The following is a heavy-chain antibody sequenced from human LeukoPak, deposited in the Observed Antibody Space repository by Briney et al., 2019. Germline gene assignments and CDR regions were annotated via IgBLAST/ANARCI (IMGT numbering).Heavy chain of an antibody. CDR3: GGGLIAGAGSPGGPGDYYFDY. V-gene: IGHV3-48*04. Sequence: PGGSLRLSCAASGFTVSSYSMNWVRQAPGKGLGWVSYISSSSSTIYYADSVKGRFTISRDNAKNSLYLQMNSLRAEDTAVYYCGGGLIAGAGSPGGPGDYYFDYGGQGTLVTVSS. J-gene: IGHJ4*02. CDR2: ISSSSSTI. D-gene: IGHD6-19*01. CDR1: GFTVSSYS.